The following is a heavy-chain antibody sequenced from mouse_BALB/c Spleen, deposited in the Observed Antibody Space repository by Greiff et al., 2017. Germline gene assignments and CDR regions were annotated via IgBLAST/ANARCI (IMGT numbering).Heavy chain of an antibody. D-gene: IGHD1-1*02. V-gene: IGHV1-4*02. CDR2: INPSSGYT. Sequence: QVQLQQSAAELARPGASVKMSCKASGYTFTSYTMHWVKQRPGQGLEWIGYINPSSGYTEYNQKFKDKTTLTADKSTSTAYMQLSSLTSEDSAVYYCARRGGYDAMDYWGQGTSVTVSS. CDR3: ARRGGYDAMDY. CDR1: GYTFTSYT. J-gene: IGHJ4*01.